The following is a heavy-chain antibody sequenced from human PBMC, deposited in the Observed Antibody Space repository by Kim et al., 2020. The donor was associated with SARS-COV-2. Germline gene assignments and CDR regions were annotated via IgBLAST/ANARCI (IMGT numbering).Heavy chain of an antibody. V-gene: IGHV1-69*13. CDR1: GGTFSSYA. D-gene: IGHD6-6*01. CDR2: IIPIFGTA. Sequence: SVKVSCKASGGTFSSYAISWVRQAPGQGLEWMGGIIPIFGTANYAQKFQGRVTITADESTSTAYMELSSLRSEDTAVYYCARRTPSSSSDYDYYYYGMDVWGQGTTVTVSS. J-gene: IGHJ6*02. CDR3: ARRTPSSSSDYDYYYYGMDV.